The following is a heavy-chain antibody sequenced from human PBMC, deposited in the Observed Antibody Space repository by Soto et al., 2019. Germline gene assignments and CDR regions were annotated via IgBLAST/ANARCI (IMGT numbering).Heavy chain of an antibody. CDR2: IDPSDSYT. V-gene: IGHV5-10-1*01. CDR3: ASRTNAVVVAADYYYYYGMGV. J-gene: IGHJ6*02. Sequence: GESLKISCKGSGYSFTSYWISWVRQMPGKGLEWMGRIDPSDSYTNYSPSFQGHVTISADKSISTAYLQWSSLKASDTAMYYCASRTNAVVVAADYYYYYGMGVWGQGTTVTVSS. CDR1: GYSFTSYW. D-gene: IGHD2-15*01.